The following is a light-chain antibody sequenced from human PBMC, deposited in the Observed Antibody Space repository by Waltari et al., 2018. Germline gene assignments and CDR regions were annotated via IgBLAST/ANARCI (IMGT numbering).Light chain of an antibody. J-gene: IGLJ3*02. V-gene: IGLV2-11*01. CDR1: SSDVGGYNY. CDR2: DVS. CDR3: CSYAGSNWV. Sequence: QSALTQPRPVSGSPGQSVTISCTGTSSDVGGYNYVSWYQQHPGKAPKLMIYDVSKRPSGVPDRFSGSKSGNTASLTISGIQAEDEADYYCCSYAGSNWVFGGGTKLTVL.